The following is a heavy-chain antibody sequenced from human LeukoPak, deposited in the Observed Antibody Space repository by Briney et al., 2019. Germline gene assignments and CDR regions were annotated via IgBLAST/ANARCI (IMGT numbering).Heavy chain of an antibody. CDR3: AKSGLNRFDY. J-gene: IGHJ4*02. CDR1: GFTFSSYA. V-gene: IGHV3-23*01. D-gene: IGHD2-15*01. CDR2: ISGSGGGGST. Sequence: PGGSLRLSCAASGFTFSSYAMGWVRQAPGKGLEWVSNISGSGGGGSTYYADSVKGRFTISRDNSKNTLYLQMNSLRAEDTAVYYCAKSGLNRFDYWGQGTLVTVSS.